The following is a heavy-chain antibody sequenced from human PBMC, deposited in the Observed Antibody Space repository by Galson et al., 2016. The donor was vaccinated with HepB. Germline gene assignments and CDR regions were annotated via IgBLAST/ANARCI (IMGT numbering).Heavy chain of an antibody. V-gene: IGHV4-39*01. CDR1: GGSISDNYYY. J-gene: IGHJ6*02. CDR3: ARHIFSSGPPSPYYFFGFDV. Sequence: SETLSLTCTVSGGSISDNYYYWGWIRQPPGKGLEWIGSIFYSGDTYYNPPLKSRVTISVDTPKNQFPLHLSSVTAAETGVYYCARHIFSSGPPSPYYFFGFDVWGQGTTVTVSS. D-gene: IGHD6-19*01. CDR2: IFYSGDT.